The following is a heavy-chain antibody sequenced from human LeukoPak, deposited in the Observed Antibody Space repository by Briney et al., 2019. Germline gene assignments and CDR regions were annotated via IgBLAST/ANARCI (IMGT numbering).Heavy chain of an antibody. V-gene: IGHV1-2*02. CDR1: GYTFTGYY. Sequence: ASVKVSCKASGYTFTGYYMHWVRQAPGQGLEWMGWTNPNSGGTNYAQKFQGRVTMTRDTSISTAYMELSRLRSDDTAVYYCARVKAYYDFWSGWNYWGQGTLVTVSS. D-gene: IGHD3-3*01. CDR2: TNPNSGGT. CDR3: ARVKAYYDFWSGWNY. J-gene: IGHJ4*02.